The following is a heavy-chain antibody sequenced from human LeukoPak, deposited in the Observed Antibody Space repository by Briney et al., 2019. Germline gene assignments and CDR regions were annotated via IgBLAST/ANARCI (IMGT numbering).Heavy chain of an antibody. V-gene: IGHV1-2*02. D-gene: IGHD4-23*01. CDR3: ARVGPTTVVTRIDY. Sequence: GASVKVSCKASGYTFTGYYMHWVRQAPGQGLEWMGWINPNSGGTNYAQKFQGRVTMTRDTSSSTAYMELSRLRSDDTAVYYCARVGPTTVVTRIDYWGQGTLVTVSS. J-gene: IGHJ4*02. CDR2: INPNSGGT. CDR1: GYTFTGYY.